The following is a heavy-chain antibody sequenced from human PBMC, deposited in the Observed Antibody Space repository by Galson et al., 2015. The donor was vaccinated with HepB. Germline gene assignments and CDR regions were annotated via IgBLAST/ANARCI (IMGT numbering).Heavy chain of an antibody. J-gene: IGHJ4*02. CDR3: ARGYYGSGSYQALDY. V-gene: IGHV1-46*01. CDR2: IYPTGDST. D-gene: IGHD3-10*01. Sequence: SVKVSCKASGYTFTNYYMHWVRQVPGQGLEWMGIIYPTGDSTNQAQKFQGIFTMTRDTSTSTVYMELSSLTSEDTAIYYCARGYYGSGSYQALDYWGQGTLVTVSS. CDR1: GYTFTNYY.